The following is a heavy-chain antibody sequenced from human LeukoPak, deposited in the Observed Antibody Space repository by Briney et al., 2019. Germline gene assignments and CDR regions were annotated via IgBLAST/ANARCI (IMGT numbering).Heavy chain of an antibody. V-gene: IGHV3-43D*03. J-gene: IGHJ4*02. CDR1: GFTFDDYA. CDR3: ARASIAAALGYYFDY. CDR2: ISWDGGST. D-gene: IGHD6-13*01. Sequence: PGGSLRLSCAASGFTFDDYAMHWVRQAPGKGLEWVSLISWDGGSTYYADSVKGRFTISRDNSKNSLYLQMNSLRAEDTAVYYCARASIAAALGYYFDYWGQGTLVTVSS.